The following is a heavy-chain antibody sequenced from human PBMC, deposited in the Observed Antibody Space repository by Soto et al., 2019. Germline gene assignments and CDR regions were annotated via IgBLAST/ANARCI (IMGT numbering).Heavy chain of an antibody. D-gene: IGHD6-19*01. Sequence: SETLSLTCAVYGGSFSGYYLSWIRQPPGKGLEWIGEINHSGSTNYNPSLKSRVTISVDTSKNQFSLKLSSVTAADTAVYYCARTGYSSGWYKAAFDIWGQGTMVTVSS. V-gene: IGHV4-34*01. CDR2: INHSGST. CDR1: GGSFSGYY. CDR3: ARTGYSSGWYKAAFDI. J-gene: IGHJ3*02.